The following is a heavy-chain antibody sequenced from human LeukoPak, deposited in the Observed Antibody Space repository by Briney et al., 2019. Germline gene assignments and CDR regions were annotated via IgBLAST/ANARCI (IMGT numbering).Heavy chain of an antibody. CDR1: GGTFSSYT. Sequence: ASVEASCKASGGTFSSYTISWVRQAPGQGLEWMGWISAYNGNTNYAQKLRGRVTMTTDTSTSTAYMELRSLRSDDTAVYYCARDRAMVRGVIITFPPDYWGQGTLVTVSS. D-gene: IGHD3-10*01. V-gene: IGHV1-18*01. CDR3: ARDRAMVRGVIITFPPDY. CDR2: ISAYNGNT. J-gene: IGHJ4*02.